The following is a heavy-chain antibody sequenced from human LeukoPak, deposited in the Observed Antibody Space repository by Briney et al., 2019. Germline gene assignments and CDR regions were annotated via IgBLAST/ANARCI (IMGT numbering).Heavy chain of an antibody. D-gene: IGHD3-22*01. J-gene: IGHJ6*02. CDR3: ARDRRYYDSSGYSYYYYGMDV. CDR2: ISSSGSTI. Sequence: GGSLRLSCAASGFTFSDYYMSWIRQAPGKGLEWVSYISSSGSTIYYADSVKGRFTISRDNAKNSLYLQMNSLRAEDTAVDYCARDRRYYDSSGYSYYYYGMDVWGQGTTVTVSS. V-gene: IGHV3-11*01. CDR1: GFTFSDYY.